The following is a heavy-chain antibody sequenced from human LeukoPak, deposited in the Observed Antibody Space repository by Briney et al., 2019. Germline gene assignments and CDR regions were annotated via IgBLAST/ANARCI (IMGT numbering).Heavy chain of an antibody. CDR2: IYHSGST. CDR3: ARHSSGSYYTILYYYYYYMDV. D-gene: IGHD3-10*01. V-gene: IGHV4-38-2*01. J-gene: IGHJ6*03. Sequence: PSETLSLTCAVSGYSISSGYYWGWIRQPPGKGLEWIGSIYHSGSTYYNPSLKSRVTISVDTSKNQFSLKLSSVTAADTAVYYCARHSSGSYYTILYYYYYYMDVWGKGTTVTVSS. CDR1: GYSISSGYY.